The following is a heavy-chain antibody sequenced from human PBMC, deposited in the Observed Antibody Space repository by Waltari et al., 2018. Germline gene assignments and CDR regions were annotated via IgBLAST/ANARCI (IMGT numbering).Heavy chain of an antibody. J-gene: IGHJ6*03. CDR3: ARLYTTVPYMDV. D-gene: IGHD3-16*01. CDR2: IYYGGST. CDR1: GGSITTTNYH. Sequence: QVQLQESGPGLVKPSQTLSLTCPISGGSITTTNYHWSWIRQPPGKGLEWIGYIYYGGSTYYNPSLKSQFTISIDTSKNQFSLRLTSVTAADTAVYYCARLYTTVPYMDVWGKGTTVTIAS. V-gene: IGHV4-30-4*08.